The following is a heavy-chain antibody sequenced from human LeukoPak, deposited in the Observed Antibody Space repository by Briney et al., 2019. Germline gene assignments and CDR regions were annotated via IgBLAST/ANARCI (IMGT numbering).Heavy chain of an antibody. CDR3: ARKRSYYYDSSGQIDY. CDR1: GFTFSSYS. D-gene: IGHD3-22*01. CDR2: ISSSSSTI. V-gene: IGHV3-48*01. Sequence: PGGSLRLSCAASGFTFSSYSMNRVRQAPGKGLEWVSYISSSSSTIYYADSVKGRFTISRDNAKNSLYLQMNSLRAEDTAVYYCARKRSYYYDSSGQIDYWGQGTLVTVSS. J-gene: IGHJ4*02.